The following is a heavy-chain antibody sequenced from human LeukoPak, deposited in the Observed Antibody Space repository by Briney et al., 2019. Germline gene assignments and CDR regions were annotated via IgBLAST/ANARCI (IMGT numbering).Heavy chain of an antibody. CDR3: ARGTFRGYFDY. CDR2: ISYDGSNK. V-gene: IGHV3-30-3*01. J-gene: IGHJ4*02. D-gene: IGHD3-3*02. Sequence: GGSLRLSCAASGFTFSSYAMSWVRQAPGKGLEWVAVISYDGSNKYYADSVKGRFTISRDNSKNTLYLQMNSLRAEDTAVYYCARGTFRGYFDYWGQGTLVTVSS. CDR1: GFTFSSYA.